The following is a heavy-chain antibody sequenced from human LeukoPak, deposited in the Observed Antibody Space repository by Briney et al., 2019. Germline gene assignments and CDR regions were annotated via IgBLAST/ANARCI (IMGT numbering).Heavy chain of an antibody. Sequence: PGRSLRLSCAASGFTFSSYGMHWVRQAPGKGLGWVAFIRYDGSNKYYADSVKGRFTTSTANSKKTLYLQMSSLRAEDTAVYYCAKYLVRDCSGGSCFSLYYYYGMDVWGQGTTVTVSS. CDR1: GFTFSSYG. CDR3: AKYLVRDCSGGSCFSLYYYYGMDV. D-gene: IGHD2-15*01. CDR2: IRYDGSNK. V-gene: IGHV3-30*02. J-gene: IGHJ6*01.